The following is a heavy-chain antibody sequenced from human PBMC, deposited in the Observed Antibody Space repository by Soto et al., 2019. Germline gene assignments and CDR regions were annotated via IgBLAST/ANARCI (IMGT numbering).Heavy chain of an antibody. D-gene: IGHD2-15*01. Sequence: GASVKVSCKASGGTYSSYAISWVRQAPGQGLEWMGGIIPIFGTANYAQKFQGRVTITADESTSTAYMELSSLRSEDTAVYYCARGVVNYYYGMDVWGQGTTITVSS. CDR2: IIPIFGTA. CDR3: ARGVVNYYYGMDV. J-gene: IGHJ6*02. V-gene: IGHV1-69*13. CDR1: GGTYSSYA.